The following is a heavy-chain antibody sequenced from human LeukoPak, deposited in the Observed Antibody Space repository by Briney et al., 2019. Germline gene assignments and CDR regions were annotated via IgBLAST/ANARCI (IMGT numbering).Heavy chain of an antibody. CDR3: ARDEGDYYDSSGYPTDY. D-gene: IGHD3-22*01. CDR1: GYTFTGYY. CDR2: INPNSGGT. V-gene: IGHV1-2*02. Sequence: GASVKVSCKASGYTFTGYYMHWVRQAPGQGLEWMGWINPNSGGTNYAQKFQGRVTMTRDTSISTAYMELSRLRSDDTAVYYCARDEGDYYDSSGYPTDYWGQGTLVTVSS. J-gene: IGHJ4*02.